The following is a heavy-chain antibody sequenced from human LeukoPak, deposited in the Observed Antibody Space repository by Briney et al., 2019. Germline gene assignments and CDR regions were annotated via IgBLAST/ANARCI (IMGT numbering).Heavy chain of an antibody. J-gene: IGHJ4*02. V-gene: IGHV1-69*05. Sequence: GASVKVSCKASGGTFSSYAITWVRQAPGQGLEWIGGIIPVFQTPNYAQNFRGRVTITTDESTRTAYMELSSLRSEDTAIYYCAKSPKWLPTHYDYWGQGTLVTVSS. D-gene: IGHD6-19*01. CDR3: AKSPKWLPTHYDY. CDR1: GGTFSSYA. CDR2: IIPVFQTP.